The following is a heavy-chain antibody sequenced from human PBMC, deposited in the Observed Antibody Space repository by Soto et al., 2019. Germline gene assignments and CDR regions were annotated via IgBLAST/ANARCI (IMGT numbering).Heavy chain of an antibody. D-gene: IGHD6-13*01. CDR1: GGSFSGYY. CDR2: INHVGGT. Sequence: QVQLQQWGAALLKPSETLSLTCAVYGGSFSGYYWSWIRQPPGKGLEWIGEINHVGGTNYNPSLKSRLTISVHTSKNQFSLKVNSVTAADTAVYYCARGQKGYSSSWYVDWGQGTPVTVSS. V-gene: IGHV4-34*01. CDR3: ARGQKGYSSSWYVD. J-gene: IGHJ4*02.